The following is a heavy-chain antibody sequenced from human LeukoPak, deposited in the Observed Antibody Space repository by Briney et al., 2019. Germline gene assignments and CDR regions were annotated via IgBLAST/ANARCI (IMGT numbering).Heavy chain of an antibody. D-gene: IGHD5-12*01. CDR3: ARAITYYYYYYYMDV. CDR2: IIPIFGTA. V-gene: IGHV1-69*13. CDR1: GGTFSSYA. Sequence: SVKVSCEASGGTFSSYAISWVRQAPGQGLEWMGGIIPIFGTANYAQKFQGRVTITADESTSTAYMELSSLRSEDTAVYYCARAITYYYYYYYMDVWGKGTTVTVSS. J-gene: IGHJ6*03.